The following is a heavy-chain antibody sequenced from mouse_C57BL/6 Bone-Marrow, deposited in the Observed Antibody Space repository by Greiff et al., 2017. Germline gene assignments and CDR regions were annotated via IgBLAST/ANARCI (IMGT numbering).Heavy chain of an antibody. CDR3: ARDGSSYAFDY. V-gene: IGHV1-59*01. Sequence: VQLQQPGAELVRPGTSVKLSCKASGYTFTSYWMHWVKQRPGQGLEWIGVIDPSDSYTNYNQKFKGKATLTVDTSSSTAYMPLSSLTSEDSAVYYCARDGSSYAFDYWGQGTTLTVSS. CDR1: GYTFTSYW. CDR2: IDPSDSYT. D-gene: IGHD1-1*01. J-gene: IGHJ2*01.